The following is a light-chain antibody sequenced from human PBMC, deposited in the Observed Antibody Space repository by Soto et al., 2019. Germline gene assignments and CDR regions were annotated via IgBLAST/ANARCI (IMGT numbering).Light chain of an antibody. CDR3: QQYYSTPLT. CDR2: WAS. V-gene: IGKV4-1*01. Sequence: DLGMTPSADSLALSLSESSTINCKSSQSVLYSSNNKNHLAWYQQKPGQPPKLLIYWASTRESGVPDRFSGSGSGTDFTLTISSLQAEDVAVYYCQQYYSTPLTFGGGTKVDIK. J-gene: IGKJ4*01. CDR1: QSVLYSSNNKNH.